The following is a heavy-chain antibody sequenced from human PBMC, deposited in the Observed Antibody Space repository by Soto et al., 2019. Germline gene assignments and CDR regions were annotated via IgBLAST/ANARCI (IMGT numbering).Heavy chain of an antibody. CDR1: RFTFSNSA. V-gene: IGHV3-23*01. CDR3: AKVDAYSYRTDN. D-gene: IGHD3-16*02. Sequence: EVHLLESGGGLVQPGGSLRLSCAASRFTFSNSAMTWVRQALGKGPEWVSRIGRTNNTHYPDSVKRRFAISRDNSQNTLYLQMNSLTAEDTAVYFCAKVDAYSYRTDNWGQGTLVTVSS. CDR2: IGRTNNT. J-gene: IGHJ4*02.